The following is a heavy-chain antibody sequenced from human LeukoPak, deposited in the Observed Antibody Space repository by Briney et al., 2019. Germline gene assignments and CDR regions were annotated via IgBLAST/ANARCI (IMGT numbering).Heavy chain of an antibody. CDR2: ISYDGSNK. CDR1: GFTFSSYA. CDR3: AKDQGDYYDSSGYYYGAFDI. J-gene: IGHJ3*02. D-gene: IGHD3-22*01. Sequence: GRSLRLSCAASGFTFSSYAMHWVRQAPGKGLEWVAVISYDGSNKYYADSVKGRFTISRDNSKNTLYLQMNSLRAEDTAVYYCAKDQGDYYDSSGYYYGAFDIWGQGTMVTVSS. V-gene: IGHV3-30-3*01.